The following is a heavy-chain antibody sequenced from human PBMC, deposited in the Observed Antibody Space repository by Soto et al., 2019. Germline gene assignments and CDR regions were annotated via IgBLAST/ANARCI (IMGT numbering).Heavy chain of an antibody. V-gene: IGHV4-31*11. CDR3: ARESIAARPGRDAFDI. CDR2: IYYSGST. D-gene: IGHD6-6*01. CDR1: GGSISSGCYY. J-gene: IGHJ3*02. Sequence: LSLTCAVSGGSISSGCYYWSWIRQHPGKGLEWIGYIYYSGSTYYNPSLKSRVTISVDTSKNQFSLKLSSVTAADTAVYYCARESIAARPGRDAFDIWGQGTMVTVSS.